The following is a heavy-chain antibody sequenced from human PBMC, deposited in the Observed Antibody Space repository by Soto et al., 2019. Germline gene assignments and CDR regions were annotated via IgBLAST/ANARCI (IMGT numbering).Heavy chain of an antibody. CDR1: GGSISTYY. V-gene: IGHV4-59*01. J-gene: IGHJ4*02. CDR2: INYNGRT. D-gene: IGHD6-13*01. CDR3: ARYAGSSWFDY. Sequence: PSETLSLTCTVSGGSISTYYWSWIRQPPGKGLEWIGYINYNGRTNYNPSLKIRVTMSLDTSKNQFSLKLRSVTAADTAVFYCARYAGSSWFDYWGQGTLVTVSS.